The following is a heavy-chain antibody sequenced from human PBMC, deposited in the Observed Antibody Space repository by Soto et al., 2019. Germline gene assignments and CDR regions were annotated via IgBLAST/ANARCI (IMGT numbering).Heavy chain of an antibody. CDR2: ISYDGSNK. V-gene: IGHV3-30-3*01. CDR1: GFTVSSKY. Sequence: GGSLRLSCAASGFTVSSKYMSWVRQAPGKGLEWVAVISYDGSNKYYADSVKGRFTISRDNSKNTLYLQMNSLRAEDTAVYYCARDPLWGTAMVLWYLDLWGRGTLVTVSS. CDR3: ARDPLWGTAMVLWYLDL. D-gene: IGHD5-18*01. J-gene: IGHJ2*01.